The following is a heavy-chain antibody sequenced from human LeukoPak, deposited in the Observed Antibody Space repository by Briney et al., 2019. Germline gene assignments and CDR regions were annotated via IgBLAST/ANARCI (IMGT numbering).Heavy chain of an antibody. Sequence: PGGSLRLSCAAPGLTFSNYAMSWVRQGPGKGLEWVSAIRGSGGSTYYADSVKGRFTISRDNSKNTLYLQMNSLRAEDTAVYYCAKTHQPEEFYDFLTGYFYMDVWGKGTTVTVSS. D-gene: IGHD3-9*01. CDR3: AKTHQPEEFYDFLTGYFYMDV. CDR2: IRGSGGST. CDR1: GLTFSNYA. J-gene: IGHJ6*03. V-gene: IGHV3-23*01.